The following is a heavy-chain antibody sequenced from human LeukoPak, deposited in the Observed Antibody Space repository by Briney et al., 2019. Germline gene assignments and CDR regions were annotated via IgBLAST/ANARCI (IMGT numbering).Heavy chain of an antibody. CDR3: AREGGFRSQAFDI. Sequence: ASVKVSCKASGYTFTSYYMHWVRRAPGQGLEWMGIINPSGGSTSYAQKFQGRVTMTRDTSTSTVYMELSSLRSEDAAVYYCAREGGFRSQAFDIWGQGTMVTVSS. CDR2: INPSGGST. D-gene: IGHD3-16*01. V-gene: IGHV1-46*01. CDR1: GYTFTSYY. J-gene: IGHJ3*02.